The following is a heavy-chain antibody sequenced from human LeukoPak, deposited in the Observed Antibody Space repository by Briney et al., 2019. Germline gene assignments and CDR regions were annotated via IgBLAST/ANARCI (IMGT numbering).Heavy chain of an antibody. D-gene: IGHD6-6*01. CDR1: GYSFTTYW. Sequence: GECLKISCQGSGYSFTTYWIGWVRQVPGEGLEWMGIIQPGNPDIRYSPSFQGHVTISADQSITTAYLQWSSLKASDTAIYYCARHEARSSWSTFDYWGLGTRVTVSS. CDR3: ARHEARSSWSTFDY. V-gene: IGHV5-51*01. J-gene: IGHJ4*02. CDR2: IQPGNPDI.